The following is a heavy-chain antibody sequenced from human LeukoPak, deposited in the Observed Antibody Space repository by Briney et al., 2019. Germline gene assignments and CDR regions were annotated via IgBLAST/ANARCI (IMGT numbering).Heavy chain of an antibody. J-gene: IGHJ6*02. D-gene: IGHD2-2*01. CDR3: ARGVGYCSSTSCYYYYGMDV. CDR1: GGSFSGYY. Sequence: PSETLSLTCAVYGGSFSGYYWSWIRQPPGKGLEWIGEINHSGSTNYNPSLKSRVTISVETSKNQFSLKLSSVSAADTAVYYCARGVGYCSSTSCYYYYGMDVWGQGTTVTVSS. CDR2: INHSGST. V-gene: IGHV4-34*01.